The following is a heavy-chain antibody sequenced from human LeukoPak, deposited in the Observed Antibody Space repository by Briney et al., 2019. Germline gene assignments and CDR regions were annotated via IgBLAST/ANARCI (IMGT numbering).Heavy chain of an antibody. V-gene: IGHV3-7*01. CDR2: IKPDGSEK. J-gene: IGHJ5*01. CDR3: VRGGTYWTVS. CDR1: GFVFSASY. Sequence: GGSLRLSCAASGFVFSASYMSWVRKAPGKGLEWVATIKPDGSEKFHVDSVSGRFTISRDNTNDSLFLQMNSLRVDDTAVYYCVRGGTYWTVSWGQGTLVNVS.